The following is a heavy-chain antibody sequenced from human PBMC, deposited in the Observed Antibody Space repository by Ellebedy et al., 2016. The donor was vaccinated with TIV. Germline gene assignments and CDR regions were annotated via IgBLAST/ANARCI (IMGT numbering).Heavy chain of an antibody. D-gene: IGHD4-17*01. CDR3: ARDVTVTTTEAFDY. J-gene: IGHJ4*02. V-gene: IGHV1-2*04. Sequence: AASVKVSCKASGYTFTDYYIHWVRQAPGQGLEWMGWINPNIGDTNYAQKFQGWVTMTRDTSTSTVYMELSSLRSEDTAVYYCARDVTVTTTEAFDYWGQGTLVTVSS. CDR1: GYTFTDYY. CDR2: INPNIGDT.